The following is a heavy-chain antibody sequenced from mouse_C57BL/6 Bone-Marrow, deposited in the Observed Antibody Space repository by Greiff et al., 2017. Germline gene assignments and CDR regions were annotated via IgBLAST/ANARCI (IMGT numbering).Heavy chain of an antibody. J-gene: IGHJ1*03. Sequence: QVQLKQPGAELVKPGASVKLSCKASGYTFTSYWMHWVKQRPGQGLEWIGMIHPNSGSTNYNEKFKSKATLTVDKSSSTAYMQLSSLTSEDSAVYYCARIYYYGRRYFDVWGTGTTVTVSS. CDR2: IHPNSGST. D-gene: IGHD1-1*01. CDR3: ARIYYYGRRYFDV. CDR1: GYTFTSYW. V-gene: IGHV1-64*01.